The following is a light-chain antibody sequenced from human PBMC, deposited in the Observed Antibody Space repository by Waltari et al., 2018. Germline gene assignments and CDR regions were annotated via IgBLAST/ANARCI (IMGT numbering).Light chain of an antibody. V-gene: IGLV2-14*01. CDR3: SSYTSSSTLV. Sequence: QSALTQPASVSGSPGQSITISCTGTSSDVGGYNYVSCYQQHPGKAPKLMLYDVSNRPSGVPNRFSGSKSGNTASLTISGLQAEDEADYYCSSYTSSSTLVFGGGTKLTVL. CDR1: SSDVGGYNY. J-gene: IGLJ2*01. CDR2: DVS.